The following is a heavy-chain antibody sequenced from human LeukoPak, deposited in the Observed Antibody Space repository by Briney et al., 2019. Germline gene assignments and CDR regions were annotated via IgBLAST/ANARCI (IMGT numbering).Heavy chain of an antibody. CDR1: GGSFSGYY. V-gene: IGHV4-34*01. CDR3: ARGGPVVVIAYFDY. CDR2: INHSGST. D-gene: IGHD3-22*01. J-gene: IGHJ4*02. Sequence: ASETLSLTCAVYGGSFSGYYWSWIRQPPGKGLEWIGEINHSGSTNYNPSLKSRVTISVDTSKNQFSLKLSSVTAADTAVYYCARGGPVVVIAYFDYWGQGTLVTVSS.